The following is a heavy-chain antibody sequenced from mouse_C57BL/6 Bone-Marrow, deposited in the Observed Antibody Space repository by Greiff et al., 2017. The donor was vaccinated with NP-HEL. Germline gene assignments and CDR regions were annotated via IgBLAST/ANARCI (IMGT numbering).Heavy chain of an antibody. V-gene: IGHV14-4*01. J-gene: IGHJ3*01. Sequence: VQLQQSGAELVRPGASVKLSCTASGFNIKDDYMHWVKQRPEQGLEWIGWLDPENGDTEYASKFQGKATITADTSSNTAYLQLSSLTSEDTAVYYCTTYHGGFAYWGQGTLVTVSA. CDR1: GFNIKDDY. CDR2: LDPENGDT. CDR3: TTYHGGFAY.